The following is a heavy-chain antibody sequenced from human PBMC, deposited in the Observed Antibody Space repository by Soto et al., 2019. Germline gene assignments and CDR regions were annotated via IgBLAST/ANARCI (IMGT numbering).Heavy chain of an antibody. D-gene: IGHD5-12*01. CDR1: GVTSSSNY. CDR3: AVRRYSGYDYFDY. V-gene: IGHV3-23*01. J-gene: IGHJ4*02. Sequence: GRSLRLACAAAGVTSSSNYMSWVRQAPGKGLEWVSAISGSGGSTYYADSVKGRFTISRDNSKNTLYLQMNSLRAEDTAVYYCAVRRYSGYDYFDYWGQGTLVTVSS. CDR2: ISGSGGST.